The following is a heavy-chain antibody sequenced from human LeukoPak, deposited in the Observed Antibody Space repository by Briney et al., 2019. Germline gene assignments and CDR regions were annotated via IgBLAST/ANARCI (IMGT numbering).Heavy chain of an antibody. Sequence: ETLSLTCTVFGGSISNKYWSWIRQPPGKGLEWVSVIFSDGNTFYADSVKGRFAISRDNSKNTLYLQMNSLRAEDTAVYYCARDHYGLTSYPNPWGQGTLVTVSS. CDR1: GGSISNKY. CDR3: ARDHYGLTSYPNP. D-gene: IGHD3-10*01. V-gene: IGHV3-66*01. J-gene: IGHJ5*02. CDR2: IFSDGNT.